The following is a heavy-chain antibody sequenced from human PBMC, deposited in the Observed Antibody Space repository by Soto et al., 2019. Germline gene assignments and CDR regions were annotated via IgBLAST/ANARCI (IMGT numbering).Heavy chain of an antibody. CDR3: ARDETGDSYYYYYGMDV. V-gene: IGHV1-69*01. J-gene: IGHJ6*02. D-gene: IGHD7-27*01. CDR2: ILPIFGTT. Sequence: QVQLVQSGAEVKKPGSSVKVSCKASGGTFNTYNINWVRQAPGQGLEWMGGILPIFGTTNYAQRFQGRVTITADDSTSIAYMELSCLRSEDTAVYYCARDETGDSYYYYYGMDVWGQGTTVTVTS. CDR1: GGTFNTYN.